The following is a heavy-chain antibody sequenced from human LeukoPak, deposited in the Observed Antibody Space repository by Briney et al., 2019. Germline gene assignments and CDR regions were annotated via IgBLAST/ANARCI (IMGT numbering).Heavy chain of an antibody. Sequence: AAVNVSCQASGYTFTSYGISWVRQAPGQGLAWMGWISAYNGNTNYAQKLQGRVTMTTDTSTSTAYMELRSLRSDDTAVYYCARDATVTNFDYWGQGTLVTVSS. CDR2: ISAYNGNT. CDR1: GYTFTSYG. V-gene: IGHV1-18*04. J-gene: IGHJ4*02. CDR3: ARDATVTNFDY. D-gene: IGHD4-17*01.